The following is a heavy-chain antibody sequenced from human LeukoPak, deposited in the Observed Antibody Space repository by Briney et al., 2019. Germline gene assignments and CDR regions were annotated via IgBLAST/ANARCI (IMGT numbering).Heavy chain of an antibody. CDR1: GFTFSNAW. CDR3: TTGNWGSFSY. V-gene: IGHV3-15*01. CDR2: IKSKTDGGTT. Sequence: GGSLRLSCAASGFTFSNAWMSWVRQAPGKGLEWVGRIKSKTDGGTTDYVAPVKGRFTISRDDSKNTLYLQVNSLNTEDTAVYYCTTGNWGSFSYWGQGTLVTVSS. J-gene: IGHJ4*02. D-gene: IGHD7-27*01.